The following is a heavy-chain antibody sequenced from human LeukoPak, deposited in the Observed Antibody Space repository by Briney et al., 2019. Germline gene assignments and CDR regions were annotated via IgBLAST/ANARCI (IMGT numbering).Heavy chain of an antibody. CDR1: GFTFGDYA. J-gene: IGHJ4*02. CDR3: ARVRLSGTPPFYDY. D-gene: IGHD1-26*01. V-gene: IGHV3-49*04. Sequence: GGSLRLSGTGSGFTFGDYAMSWVRQAPGKGLEWVGVITSKAYGGTIEYGPSVKGRFTISRDDSKSIAYLQMNSLKTEDTAVYYCARVRLSGTPPFYDYWGQGTLVTVSS. CDR2: ITSKAYGGTI.